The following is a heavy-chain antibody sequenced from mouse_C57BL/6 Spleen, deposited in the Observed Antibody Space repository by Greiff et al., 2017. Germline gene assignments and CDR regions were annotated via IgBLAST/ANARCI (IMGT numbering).Heavy chain of an antibody. J-gene: IGHJ1*03. V-gene: IGHV1-64*01. D-gene: IGHD1-1*01. CDR2: IHPNSGST. CDR1: GYTFTSYW. CDR3: ARPFITTVVATRYFDV. Sequence: QLQQPGAELVKPGASVKLSCKASGYTFTSYWMHWVKQRPGQGLEWIGMIHPNSGSTNYNEKFKSKATLTVDKSSSTAYMQLSSLTSEDSAVYYCARPFITTVVATRYFDVWGTGTTVTVSS.